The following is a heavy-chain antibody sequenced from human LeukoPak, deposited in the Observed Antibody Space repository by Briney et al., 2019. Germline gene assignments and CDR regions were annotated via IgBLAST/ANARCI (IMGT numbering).Heavy chain of an antibody. V-gene: IGHV4-39*07. CDR1: GGSISSSSYY. J-gene: IGHJ5*02. Sequence: KTSETLSLTCTVSGGSISSSSYYWGWIRQPPGKGLEWIGSVYSSGSTYYNPSLKSRVTISVDTSKNQFSLKVSSETAADTAVYYCARRPSGFDPWGQGTLVTVSS. D-gene: IGHD3-10*01. CDR2: VYSSGST. CDR3: ARRPSGFDP.